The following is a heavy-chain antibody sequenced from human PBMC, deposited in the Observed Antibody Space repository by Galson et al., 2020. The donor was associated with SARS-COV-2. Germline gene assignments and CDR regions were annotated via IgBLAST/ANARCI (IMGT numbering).Heavy chain of an antibody. D-gene: IGHD4-17*01. Sequence: SETLSPTCAVSGTSTSSGSYSWNWIRQPPGKGLEWIGYISHSGGTYYNPSLKSRVTISGDRTKNQISLRLSSVTAADTAVYYCARLHYGEYAPEAFDIWGPGTRVTVAS. V-gene: IGHV4-30-2*01. J-gene: IGHJ3*02. CDR1: GTSTSSGSYS. CDR3: ARLHYGEYAPEAFDI. CDR2: ISHSGGT.